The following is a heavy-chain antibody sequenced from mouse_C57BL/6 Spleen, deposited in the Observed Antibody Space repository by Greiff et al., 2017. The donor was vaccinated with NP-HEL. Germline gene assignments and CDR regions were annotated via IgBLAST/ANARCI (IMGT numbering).Heavy chain of an antibody. CDR1: GYTFTSYW. J-gene: IGHJ2*01. CDR3: AQNGNYELDFDY. Sequence: QVQLQQPGAELVKPGASVKLSCKASGYTFTSYWMHWVKQRPGQGLEWIGMIHPNSGSTNYNEKFKSKATLTVDKSSSTAYMQLSSLTSEDSSVYSCAQNGNYELDFDYWGQGTTLTVSS. CDR2: IHPNSGST. V-gene: IGHV1-64*01. D-gene: IGHD2-1*01.